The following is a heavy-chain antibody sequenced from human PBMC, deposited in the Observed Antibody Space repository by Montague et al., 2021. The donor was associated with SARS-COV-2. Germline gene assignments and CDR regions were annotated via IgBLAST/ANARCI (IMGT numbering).Heavy chain of an antibody. D-gene: IGHD3-16*02. CDR1: GFTSSNYD. CDR2: ISTSAYTT. Sequence: SLRLSCAASGFTSSNYDMNRVRQAPGKGPEWISYISTSAYTTSYAGSVKGRFTISRDNGKNSLYLQMNSLRVEDTAVYYCTRDYRSIVGDGLDIWGQGTKVTVSS. CDR3: TRDYRSIVGDGLDI. J-gene: IGHJ3*02. V-gene: IGHV3-48*03.